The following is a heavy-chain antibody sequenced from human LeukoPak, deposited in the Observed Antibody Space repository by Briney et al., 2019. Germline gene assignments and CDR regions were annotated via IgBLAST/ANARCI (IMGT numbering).Heavy chain of an antibody. CDR2: IIPIFGTA. D-gene: IGHD3-22*01. Sequence: XSGXTFSXXAISWVRQAPGQGLEWMGGIIPIFGTANYAQKFQGRVTITADESTSTAYMELRRLRSEDTAVYYCARGTLYYDSSGYYSGHADYWGQGTLVTVSS. J-gene: IGHJ4*02. CDR3: ARGTLYYDSSGYYSGHADY. V-gene: IGHV1-69*01. CDR1: GXTFSXXA.